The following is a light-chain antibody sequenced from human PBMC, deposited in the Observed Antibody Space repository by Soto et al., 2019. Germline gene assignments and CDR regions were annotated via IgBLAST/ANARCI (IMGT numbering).Light chain of an antibody. CDR2: AAS. J-gene: IGKJ1*01. CDR1: QSISSK. Sequence: EIVMTQSPATLSVSPGEGATLSCRASQSISSKLAWYQQKPGQAPRLLIYAASPRATGVPARFSGSGSGTEFTLTISSLQSEDLAVYYCQHYNDWRWSFGQGTKVEIK. CDR3: QHYNDWRWS. V-gene: IGKV3-15*01.